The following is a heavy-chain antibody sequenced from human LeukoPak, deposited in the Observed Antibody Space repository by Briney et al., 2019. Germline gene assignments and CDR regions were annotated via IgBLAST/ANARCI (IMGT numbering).Heavy chain of an antibody. Sequence: GGSLRLSCAASGFTLNDYTINWVRQAPGKGLEWVSFINSGSTYIFYAESVEGRFTLSRDNAKNSLYLQMSSLRAEDTAVYYCARGGDYDDYWGQGTLVTVSS. J-gene: IGHJ4*02. D-gene: IGHD4-17*01. CDR1: GFTLNDYT. CDR2: INSGSTYI. CDR3: ARGGDYDDY. V-gene: IGHV3-21*01.